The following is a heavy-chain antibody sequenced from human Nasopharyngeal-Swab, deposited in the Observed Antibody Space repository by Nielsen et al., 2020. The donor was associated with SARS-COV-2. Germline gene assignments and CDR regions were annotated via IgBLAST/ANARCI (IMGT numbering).Heavy chain of an antibody. Sequence: GESLKISCAASGFTFDDYAMHWVRQAPGKGLEWVSLISGDGGSTYYADSVKGRFTISRDNSKNSLYLQMNSLRTEDTALYYGAKERKDYDFWSGYYRYYFDYWGQGTLVTVSS. V-gene: IGHV3-43*02. CDR3: AKERKDYDFWSGYYRYYFDY. CDR1: GFTFDDYA. D-gene: IGHD3-3*01. CDR2: ISGDGGST. J-gene: IGHJ4*02.